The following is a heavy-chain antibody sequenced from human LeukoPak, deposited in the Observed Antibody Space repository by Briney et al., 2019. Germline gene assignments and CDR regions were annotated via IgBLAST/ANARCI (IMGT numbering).Heavy chain of an antibody. Sequence: GASVRVSCKASGYTFTSYDINWVRQATGQGLEWMGWMNPNSGNTGYAQKFQGRVTMTRNTSISTAYMELSSLRSEDTAVYYCARGPYYDFWSGYYSRYYYYYGMDVWGQGTTVTVSS. J-gene: IGHJ6*02. CDR2: MNPNSGNT. V-gene: IGHV1-8*01. CDR3: ARGPYYDFWSGYYSRYYYYYGMDV. D-gene: IGHD3-3*01. CDR1: GYTFTSYD.